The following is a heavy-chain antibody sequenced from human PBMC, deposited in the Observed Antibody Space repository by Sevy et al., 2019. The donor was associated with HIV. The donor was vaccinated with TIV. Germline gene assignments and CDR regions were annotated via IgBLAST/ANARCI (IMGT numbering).Heavy chain of an antibody. CDR3: TRWKAAQSIFDY. CDR2: LRSDVYGGTV. V-gene: IGHV3-49*04. CDR1: GFTFGDYC. J-gene: IGHJ4*02. Sequence: GGSLRLSCTASGFTFGDYCMSWVRQAPGKGLEWVAFLRSDVYGGTVDHAASVRGRFVISSEDYKTIAYLQMNDLKTEDTGVYYCTRWKAAQSIFDYWGQGALVTVSS. D-gene: IGHD6-13*01.